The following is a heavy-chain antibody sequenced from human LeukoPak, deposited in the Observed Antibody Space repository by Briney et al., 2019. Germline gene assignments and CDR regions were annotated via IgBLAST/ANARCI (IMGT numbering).Heavy chain of an antibody. CDR1: GFTFSSYG. CDR2: IRYDGSNK. J-gene: IGHJ3*02. CDR3: AKDQYYYDSSGVAFDI. Sequence: GGSLRLSCAASGFTFSSYGMHWVRQAPGKGLEWVAFIRYDGSNKYYADSVKGRFTISRDNSKNTPYLQMNSLRAEDTAVYYCAKDQYYYDSSGVAFDIWGQGTMVTVSS. D-gene: IGHD3-22*01. V-gene: IGHV3-30*02.